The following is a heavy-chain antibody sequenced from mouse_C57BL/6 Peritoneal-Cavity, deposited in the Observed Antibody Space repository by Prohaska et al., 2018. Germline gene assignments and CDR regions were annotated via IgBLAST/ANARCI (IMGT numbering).Heavy chain of an antibody. CDR3: TRSVTPRWDY. Sequence: QVQLQQSGAELVRPGASVTLSCKASGYTFTDYEMHWVKQTPVHGLEWIGAIDPETGGTAYNRKFKGKGILTSDTSSSTAYMELLSLTSEVSSVYYCTRSVTPRWDYWGQGTSVTVSS. J-gene: IGHJ4*01. D-gene: IGHD2-12*01. CDR1: GYTFTDYE. V-gene: IGHV1-15*01. CDR2: IDPETGGT.